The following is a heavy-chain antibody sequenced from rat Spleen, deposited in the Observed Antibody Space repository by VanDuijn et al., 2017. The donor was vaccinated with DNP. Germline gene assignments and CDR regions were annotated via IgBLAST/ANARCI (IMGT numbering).Heavy chain of an antibody. CDR3: ARDYYSGDVGAMDA. CDR1: GFTFNNYW. V-gene: IGHV5-31*01. CDR2: ITSSGGST. D-gene: IGHD1-1*01. Sequence: EVQLVESGGDLVQPGRSLKLSCVASGFTFNNYWMTWIRQVPGKGLEWFASITSSGGSTYYPDSVKGRFTISRDNAKNTLYLQMNSLRSEDTATYYCARDYYSGDVGAMDAWGQGTSVTVSS. J-gene: IGHJ4*01.